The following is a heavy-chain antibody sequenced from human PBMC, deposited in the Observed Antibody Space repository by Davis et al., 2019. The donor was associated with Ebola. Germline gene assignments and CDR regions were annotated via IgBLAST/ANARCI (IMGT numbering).Heavy chain of an antibody. CDR3: ARDLGFGVTDY. J-gene: IGHJ4*02. D-gene: IGHD3-10*01. CDR2: INPSGGST. Sequence: ASVKVSCKASGYTFTSYYMHWVRQAPGQGLEWMGIINPSGGSTSYAQKFQGRVTMTRDTSTSTAYMELRSLRSDDTAVYYCARDLGFGVTDYWGQGTLVTVSS. V-gene: IGHV1-46*01. CDR1: GYTFTSYY.